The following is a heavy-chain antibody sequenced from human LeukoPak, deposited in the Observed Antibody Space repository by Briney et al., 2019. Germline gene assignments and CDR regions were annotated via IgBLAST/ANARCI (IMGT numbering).Heavy chain of an antibody. Sequence: ASVKVSCNASGYPFTGYYMHWVRQSPGQGLEWMSWINPNSGGTNYAQKFQGRVPVTRDTSISTAYMEMSRLRSDDTAVYYCARGMGPLNLYYMDVWGKGTTVTVSS. CDR2: INPNSGGT. V-gene: IGHV1-2*02. CDR3: ARGMGPLNLYYMDV. D-gene: IGHD3-16*01. CDR1: GYPFTGYY. J-gene: IGHJ6*03.